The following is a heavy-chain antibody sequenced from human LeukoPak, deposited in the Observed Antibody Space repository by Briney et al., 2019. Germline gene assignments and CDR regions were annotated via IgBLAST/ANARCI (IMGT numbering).Heavy chain of an antibody. D-gene: IGHD6-19*01. Sequence: GGSLRLSCAASGFTFSSYGMHWVRQAPGKGLEWVAFIRYDGSKKYYADSVKGRFTISRDNSKNTLYLQMNSLRAEDTALYYCAKASDPSLYSSGWSEYFQHWGQGTLVTVSS. CDR3: AKASDPSLYSSGWSEYFQH. J-gene: IGHJ1*01. CDR1: GFTFSSYG. CDR2: IRYDGSKK. V-gene: IGHV3-30*02.